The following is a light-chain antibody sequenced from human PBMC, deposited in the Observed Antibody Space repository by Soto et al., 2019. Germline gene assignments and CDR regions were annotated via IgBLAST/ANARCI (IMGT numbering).Light chain of an antibody. J-gene: IGKJ4*01. CDR3: QQYNNWPLT. V-gene: IGKV3-15*01. CDR2: GAY. Sequence: EIVVTQSPATLSLSPGERATLSCRASQSVSNNLAWYMQKPGQAPRLLIYGAYTRATGIPARFSGSGSGTEFTLTISSLQSEDCTVYYCQQYNNWPLTFGGGTKVEIK. CDR1: QSVSNN.